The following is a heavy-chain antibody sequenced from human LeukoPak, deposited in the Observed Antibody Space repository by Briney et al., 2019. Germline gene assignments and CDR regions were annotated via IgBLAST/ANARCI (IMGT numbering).Heavy chain of an antibody. J-gene: IGHJ4*02. CDR2: IYYSGST. CDR3: AKKRIIVAVGNCFDC. CDR1: GGSISSYY. Sequence: SETLSLTCTVSGGSISSYYWSWIRQPPGKGLEWIGYIYYSGSTNYNPSLKSRVTISVDTSKNQFSLKLSSVTAADTAIYYCAKKRIIVAVGNCFDCWGQGTLVTVSA. V-gene: IGHV4-59*01. D-gene: IGHD2-21*01.